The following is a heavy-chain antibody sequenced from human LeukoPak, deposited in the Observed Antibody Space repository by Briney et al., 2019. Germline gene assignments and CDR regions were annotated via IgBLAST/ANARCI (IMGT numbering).Heavy chain of an antibody. D-gene: IGHD4-11*01. CDR1: GFTFSSYG. CDR2: ISYDGSNK. J-gene: IGHJ4*02. V-gene: IGHV3-30*03. CDR3: ARDWDTVTTGVLDY. Sequence: GGSLRLSCAASGFTFSSYGMHWVRQAPGKGLEWVAVISYDGSNKYYADSVKGRFTISRDNSKNTLYLQMNSLRAEDTAVYYCARDWDTVTTGVLDYWGQGTLVTVSS.